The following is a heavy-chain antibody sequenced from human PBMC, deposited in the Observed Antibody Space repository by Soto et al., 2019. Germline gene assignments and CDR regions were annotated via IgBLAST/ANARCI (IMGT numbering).Heavy chain of an antibody. CDR2: INPKSGGT. Sequence: ASVKVSCKASGYSFTDYHIHWVRQAPGQGLEWLGRINPKSGGTSTAQKFQGWVTMTTDTSISTASMELTRLTSDDTALYYCARRDSTDCSNGVCSFFYNHDMDVWGQGTTVTVSS. D-gene: IGHD2-8*01. CDR1: GYSFTDYH. CDR3: ARRDSTDCSNGVCSFFYNHDMDV. J-gene: IGHJ6*02. V-gene: IGHV1-2*04.